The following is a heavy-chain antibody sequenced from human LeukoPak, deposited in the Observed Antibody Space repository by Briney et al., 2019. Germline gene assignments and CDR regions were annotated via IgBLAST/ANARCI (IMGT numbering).Heavy chain of an antibody. CDR3: ARDKRRGALWFGEVGWFDP. J-gene: IGHJ5*02. CDR1: GGSISSYY. Sequence: SETLSLTCTVPGGSISSYYWSWIRQPAGKGLEWIGRIYTSGSTNYNPSLKSRVTMSVDTSKNQFSLKLSSVTAADTAVYYCARDKRRGALWFGEVGWFDPWGQGTLVTVSS. CDR2: IYTSGST. V-gene: IGHV4-4*07. D-gene: IGHD3-10*01.